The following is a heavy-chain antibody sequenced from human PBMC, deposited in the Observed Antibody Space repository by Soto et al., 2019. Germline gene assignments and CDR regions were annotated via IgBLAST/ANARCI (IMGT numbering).Heavy chain of an antibody. Sequence: SQTLSLTCAISGDSASSNSAAWNWIRQSPSRGLEWLGRTYYRSKWYNDYAVSVKSRITINPDTSKNQFSLQLNSVTPEDTAVYYCARGGIYGSGSYYRGMDVWGQGTTVTVS. CDR2: TYYRSKWYN. V-gene: IGHV6-1*01. CDR3: ARGGIYGSGSYYRGMDV. D-gene: IGHD3-10*01. J-gene: IGHJ6*02. CDR1: GDSASSNSAA.